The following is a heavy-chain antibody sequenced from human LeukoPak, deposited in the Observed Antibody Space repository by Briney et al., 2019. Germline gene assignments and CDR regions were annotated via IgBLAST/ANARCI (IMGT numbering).Heavy chain of an antibody. CDR3: ARVKYPYYDFWSGYYTCWFDP. J-gene: IGHJ5*02. D-gene: IGHD3-3*01. CDR2: IYYSGST. V-gene: IGHV4-59*12. Sequence: SETLSLTCTVSGGSISSYYWSWIRQPPGKGLEWIGYIYYSGSTNYNPSLKSRVTISVDTSKNQFSLKLSSVTAADTAVYYCARVKYPYYDFWSGYYTCWFDPWGQGTLVTVSS. CDR1: GGSISSYY.